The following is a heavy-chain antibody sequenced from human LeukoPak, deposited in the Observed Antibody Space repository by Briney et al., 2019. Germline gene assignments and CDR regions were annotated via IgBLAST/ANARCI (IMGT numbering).Heavy chain of an antibody. V-gene: IGHV3-73*01. Sequence: GGSLRLSCAASGFTFSGSAMHWVRQASGKGLEWVGRIRSKANSYATAYAASVKGRFTISRDDSKNTAYLQMNSLRAEDTAVYYCARDLSDSSGFYNWFDPWGQGTLVTVSS. CDR1: GFTFSGSA. CDR2: IRSKANSYAT. CDR3: ARDLSDSSGFYNWFDP. D-gene: IGHD6-19*01. J-gene: IGHJ5*02.